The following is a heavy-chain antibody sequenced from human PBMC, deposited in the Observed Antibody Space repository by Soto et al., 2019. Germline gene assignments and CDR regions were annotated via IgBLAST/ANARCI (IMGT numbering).Heavy chain of an antibody. V-gene: IGHV3-48*02. CDR2: ISSSSSTI. D-gene: IGHD3-10*01. CDR3: ARELRTGEWFGEPYDHEDPYYYGMDV. CDR1: GFTFSSYS. Sequence: PGGSLRLSCAASGFTFSSYSMNWVRQAPGKGLEWVSYISSSSSTIYYADSVKGRFTISRDNAKNSLYLQMNSLRDEDTAVYYCARELRTGEWFGEPYDHEDPYYYGMDVWGQGTTVTVSS. J-gene: IGHJ6*02.